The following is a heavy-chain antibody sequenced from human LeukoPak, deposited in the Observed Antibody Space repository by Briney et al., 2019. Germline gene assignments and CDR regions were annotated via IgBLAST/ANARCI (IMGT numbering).Heavy chain of an antibody. CDR3: AREVKYDYYDSSNHAFDI. V-gene: IGHV3-21*01. D-gene: IGHD3-22*01. CDR2: ISSSSSYI. CDR1: GFTFSSYS. J-gene: IGHJ3*02. Sequence: GGSLRLSCAASGFTFSSYSMNWVRQAPGKGLEWVSSISSSSSYIYYADSVKGRFTISRDNAKNSLYLQINSLRAEDTAVYYCAREVKYDYYDSSNHAFDIWGQGTMVTVSS.